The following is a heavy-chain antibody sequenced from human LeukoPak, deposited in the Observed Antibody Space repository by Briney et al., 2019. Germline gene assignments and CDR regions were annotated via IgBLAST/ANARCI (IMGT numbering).Heavy chain of an antibody. V-gene: IGHV1-2*02. Sequence: GASVKVSCKASGYAFTDYYIHWVRQAPGQGLEWMGWINPNSGGTNYAQKFQGRVTMTRDTSISTAYMELSRLRSDDTAVYYCAREQSSGWVQPYNWFDPWGQGTLVTVSS. CDR2: INPNSGGT. CDR3: AREQSSGWVQPYNWFDP. D-gene: IGHD6-19*01. CDR1: GYAFTDYY. J-gene: IGHJ5*02.